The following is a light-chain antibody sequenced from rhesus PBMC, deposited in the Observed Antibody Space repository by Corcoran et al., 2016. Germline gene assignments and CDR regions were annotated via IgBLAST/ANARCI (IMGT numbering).Light chain of an antibody. CDR3: QQYYSYPPT. Sequence: DIQMTQSPSSLSASVGDKVTITCRASQSFISSLAWYQQNPWKAPKLLIYSASSLQSGVPSRFSGSKSVTDVTLTISGLQPEDIARYYCQQYYSYPPTFGQVTKVEIK. CDR1: QSFISS. V-gene: IGKV1-46*01. CDR2: SAS. J-gene: IGKJ1*01.